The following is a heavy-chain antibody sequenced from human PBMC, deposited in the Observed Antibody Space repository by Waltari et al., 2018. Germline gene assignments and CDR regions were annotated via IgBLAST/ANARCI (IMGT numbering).Heavy chain of an antibody. CDR2: IYTSGST. CDR3: ARETYDRAFDI. CDR1: GGSISRSY. V-gene: IGHV4-4*07. Sequence: QVQLQESGPGLVKPSETLSLTCTVPGGSISRSYGSWIRQPAGKGLEWIGRIYTSGSTNYNPSLKSRVTMSVDTSKNQFSLKLSSVTAADTAVYYCARETYDRAFDIWGQGTMVTVSS. J-gene: IGHJ3*02. D-gene: IGHD1-1*01.